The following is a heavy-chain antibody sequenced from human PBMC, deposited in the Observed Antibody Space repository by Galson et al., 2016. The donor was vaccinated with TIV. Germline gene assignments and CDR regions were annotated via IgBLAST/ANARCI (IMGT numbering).Heavy chain of an antibody. J-gene: IGHJ6*02. V-gene: IGHV1-18*04. D-gene: IGHD2-2*01. CDR3: ATELYCSSISCYYYYGLDV. CDR1: GYSFLSYG. CDR2: ISAYNGDI. Sequence: SVKVSCKAFGYSFLSYGMTWVRQAPGRGLEWLGWISAYNGDIKSARKFQGRVTMTTDTSTNTAYMELRSLGSDDTAVYYCATELYCSSISCYYYYGLDVWGHGTTVPVSS.